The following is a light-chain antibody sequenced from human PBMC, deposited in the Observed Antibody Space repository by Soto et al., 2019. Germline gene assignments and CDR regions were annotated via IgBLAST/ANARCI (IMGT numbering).Light chain of an antibody. V-gene: IGKV3-11*01. Sequence: EAVMTQSPATLSLSPGDAATLSCRAGHDVSVSLVWYQQRPGQAPRLLIHDASNRATGIPARFSGSGSGTDFTLIIGSLQPEDSALYYCQQRASWPFTLGQGTKVEI. CDR3: QQRASWPFT. J-gene: IGKJ2*01. CDR1: HDVSVS. CDR2: DAS.